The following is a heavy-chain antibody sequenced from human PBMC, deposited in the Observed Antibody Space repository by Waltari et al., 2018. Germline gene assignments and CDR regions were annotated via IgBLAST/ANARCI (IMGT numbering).Heavy chain of an antibody. CDR3: ARDKKDRRYYFDY. V-gene: IGHV3-21*01. Sequence: EVQLVESGGGLVKPGGSLRLSCAASGFTFSSYSMKWVRQAPGKGLEWVSSISSSSSYIYYADSVKGRFTISRDNAKNSLYLQMNSLRAEDTAVYYCARDKKDRRYYFDYWGQGTLVTVSS. J-gene: IGHJ4*02. CDR1: GFTFSSYS. CDR2: ISSSSSYI. D-gene: IGHD4-17*01.